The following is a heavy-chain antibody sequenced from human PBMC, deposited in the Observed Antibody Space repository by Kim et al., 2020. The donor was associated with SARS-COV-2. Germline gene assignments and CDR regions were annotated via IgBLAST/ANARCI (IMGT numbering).Heavy chain of an antibody. J-gene: IGHJ6*02. Sequence: GGSLRLSCAASGFTFSSYGMHWVRQAPGKGLEWVAVISYDGSNKYYADSVKGRFTISRDNSKNTLYLQMNSLRAEDTAVYYCAKDQGGVIWFGELLCRSGGMGVGGQGTTVTVSS. V-gene: IGHV3-30*18. D-gene: IGHD3-10*01. CDR1: GFTFSSYG. CDR2: ISYDGSNK. CDR3: AKDQGGVIWFGELLCRSGGMGV.